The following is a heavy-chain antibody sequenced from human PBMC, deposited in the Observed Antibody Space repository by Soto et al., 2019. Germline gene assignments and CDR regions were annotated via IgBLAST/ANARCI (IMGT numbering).Heavy chain of an antibody. CDR3: VKDAEACSITTCHWWFDP. CDR1: GFTFSNYA. V-gene: IGHV3-64D*08. D-gene: IGHD2-2*01. CDR2: INTNGDTT. J-gene: IGHJ5*02. Sequence: GGSLRLSCSASGFTFSNYAMHWVRQAPGKGLEYVSGINTNGDTTYYVDSVKGRFTVSRDNSKNTLYLQMSSLRPEDTAVYYCVKDAEACSITTCHWWFDPWGQGTLVTVSS.